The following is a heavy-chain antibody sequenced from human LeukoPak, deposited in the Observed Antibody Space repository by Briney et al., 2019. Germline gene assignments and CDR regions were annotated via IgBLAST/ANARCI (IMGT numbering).Heavy chain of an antibody. CDR3: ARGSRTFGVVVVVATAGDAFDI. Sequence: SETLSLTCTVSGGSISSYYWSWIRQPPGKGLEWIGRIYTSGSTNYNPSLKSRVTMSVDTSKNQFSLKLSSVTAADTAVYYCARGSRTFGVVVVVATAGDAFDIWGQGTMVTVSS. D-gene: IGHD2-15*01. V-gene: IGHV4-4*07. CDR2: IYTSGST. CDR1: GGSISSYY. J-gene: IGHJ3*02.